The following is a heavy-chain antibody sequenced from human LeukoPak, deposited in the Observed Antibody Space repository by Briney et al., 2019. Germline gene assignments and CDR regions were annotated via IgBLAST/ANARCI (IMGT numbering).Heavy chain of an antibody. CDR3: ARGGGGKQWLVHDY. CDR2: INPNSGGT. CDR1: GYTFTGYY. J-gene: IGHJ4*02. V-gene: IGHV1-2*02. D-gene: IGHD6-19*01. Sequence: GSVKVSCKASGYTFTGYYMHWVRQAPGQGLEWMGWINPNSGGTNYAQKFQGRVTMTRDTSISTAYMELSRLRSGDTAVYYCARGGGGKQWLVHDYWGQGTLVTVSS.